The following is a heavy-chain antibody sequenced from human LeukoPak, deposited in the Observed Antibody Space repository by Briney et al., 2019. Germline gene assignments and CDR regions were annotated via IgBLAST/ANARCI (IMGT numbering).Heavy chain of an antibody. J-gene: IGHJ1*01. CDR3: AKRSRYADEYFQH. V-gene: IGHV3-30*02. CDR2: IRYDASNT. Sequence: GGSLRLSCAAAGFTFSSYGMDWGRQAPGKGLEWVAFIRYDASNTYYAASVKGRFTTSRDNSNNTLYPQMNSLRAEDTAVYYCAKRSRYADEYFQHWGQGTLVTVSS. CDR1: GFTFSSYG. D-gene: IGHD4-17*01.